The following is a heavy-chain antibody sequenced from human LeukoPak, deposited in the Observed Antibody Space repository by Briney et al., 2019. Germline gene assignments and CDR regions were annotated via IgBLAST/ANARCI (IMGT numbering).Heavy chain of an antibody. D-gene: IGHD3-3*01. Sequence: GGTLRLSCAVSGFTFSTYAMNWVRRAPAKGREGLSGISGSGGSTYYADSVKGRFTISRDNSKNTLYLQMNSLRAEDTAVYYSAKGWDDFWDYYYMDVWGKGTTVTVSS. J-gene: IGHJ6*03. CDR3: AKGWDDFWDYYYMDV. CDR1: GFTFSTYA. CDR2: ISGSGGST. V-gene: IGHV3-23*01.